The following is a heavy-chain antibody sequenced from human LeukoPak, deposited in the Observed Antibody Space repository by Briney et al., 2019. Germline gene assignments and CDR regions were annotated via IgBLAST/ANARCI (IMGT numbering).Heavy chain of an antibody. D-gene: IGHD6-6*01. CDR1: GGSISSYY. V-gene: IGHV4-4*07. J-gene: IGHJ3*02. Sequence: SETLSLTCTVSGGSISSYYWSWIRQPAGKGLEWIGRIYTSGSTNYNPSLKSRVTMSVDTSKNQFSLKLSSVTAADTAVYYCARDLGGSSSYSNYDAFDIWGQGTMVTVSS. CDR3: ARDLGGSSSYSNYDAFDI. CDR2: IYTSGST.